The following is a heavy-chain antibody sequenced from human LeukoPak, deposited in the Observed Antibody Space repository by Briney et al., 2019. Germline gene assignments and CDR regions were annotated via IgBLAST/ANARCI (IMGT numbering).Heavy chain of an antibody. CDR3: ARGDAGYDFWSGYYAAYYYYYMDV. V-gene: IGHV1-8*01. J-gene: IGHJ6*03. D-gene: IGHD3-3*01. CDR2: MNPNSGNT. Sequence: ASVNVSCKASGYTFTSYDMNWVRQATGQGLEWMGWMNPNSGNTGYAQKFQGRVTMTRNTSISTAYMELSSLRSEDTAVYYCARGDAGYDFWSGYYAAYYYYYMDVWGKGTTVTVSS. CDR1: GYTFTSYD.